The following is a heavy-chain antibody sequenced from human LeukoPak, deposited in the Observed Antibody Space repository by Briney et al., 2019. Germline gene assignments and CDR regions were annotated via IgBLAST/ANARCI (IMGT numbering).Heavy chain of an antibody. D-gene: IGHD1-1*01. CDR2: INSDGSEG. CDR1: GFTFSGFW. J-gene: IGHJ4*02. CDR3: AKCPPSYVQEYYFDY. V-gene: IGHV3-7*03. Sequence: GGSLRLSCAVSGFTFSGFWMSWSRQAPGKGLEWVASINSDGSEGYYADVVKGRFTISRDNAKNSLYLQINSLRAEDTAVYYCAKCPPSYVQEYYFDYWGQGTLVTVSS.